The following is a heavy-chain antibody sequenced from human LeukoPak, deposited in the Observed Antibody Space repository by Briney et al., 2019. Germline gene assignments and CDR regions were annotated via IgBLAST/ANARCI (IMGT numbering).Heavy chain of an antibody. V-gene: IGHV3-21*01. CDR3: ARDYYDSSASATFDY. CDR2: ISSDKSYI. CDR1: GFTFSDYT. Sequence: NPGGSLRLSCEASGFTFSDYTMNWVRQAPGKGLEWVSSISSDKSYIKYADSVKGRFSISRDNTKNSLFLEMRSLRVEDTAVYFCARDYYDSSASATFDYWGQGSLVTVSS. D-gene: IGHD3-22*01. J-gene: IGHJ4*02.